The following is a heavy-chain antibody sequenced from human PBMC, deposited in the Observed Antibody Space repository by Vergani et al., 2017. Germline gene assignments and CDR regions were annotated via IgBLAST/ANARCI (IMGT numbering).Heavy chain of an antibody. CDR2: IHYSENT. Sequence: QVQLQESGPGLVKSSETLSLTCSVSFDSIRNLYCNWIRQPPGKGLEWIGSIHYSENTNYNPSLKTRVTIPVDTSKNQFSLNLGSVTAADTAVYYCARGRRIQLWPPSLLWFDAWGQGTLVTVSS. CDR3: ARGRRIQLWPPSLLWFDA. V-gene: IGHV4-59*11. J-gene: IGHJ5*02. CDR1: FDSIRNLY. D-gene: IGHD5-18*01.